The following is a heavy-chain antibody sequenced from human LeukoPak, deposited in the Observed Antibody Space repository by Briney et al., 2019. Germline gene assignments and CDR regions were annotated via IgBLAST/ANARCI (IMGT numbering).Heavy chain of an antibody. J-gene: IGHJ4*02. CDR3: ARYYYDILTGYYFDY. Sequence: SGPALGKPTQTLTLTCTFSGFSLSTSGMCVSWIRQPPGKALEWLARIDWDDDKYYSTSLKTRLTISKDTSKNQVVLTMTNMDPVDTATYYCARYYYDILTGYYFDYWGQGTLVTVSS. V-gene: IGHV2-70*11. CDR1: GFSLSTSGMC. D-gene: IGHD3-9*01. CDR2: IDWDDDK.